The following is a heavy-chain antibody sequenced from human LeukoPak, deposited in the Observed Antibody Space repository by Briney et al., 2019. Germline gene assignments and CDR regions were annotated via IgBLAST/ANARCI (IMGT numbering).Heavy chain of an antibody. Sequence: ASVKVSCKASGCTFTSYYMHWVRQAPGQGLKWMGIINPSGGSTSYAQKFQGRVTMTRDTSTSTVYMELSSLRSEDTAVYYCARLSFYYYYGMDVWGQGTTVTVSS. CDR1: GCTFTSYY. D-gene: IGHD1-26*01. V-gene: IGHV1-46*01. CDR2: INPSGGST. J-gene: IGHJ6*02. CDR3: ARLSFYYYYGMDV.